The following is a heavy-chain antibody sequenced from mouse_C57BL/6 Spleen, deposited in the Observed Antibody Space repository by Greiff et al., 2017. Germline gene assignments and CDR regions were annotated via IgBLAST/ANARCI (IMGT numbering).Heavy chain of an antibody. V-gene: IGHV1-39*01. Sequence: VQLQQSGPELVKPGASVKISCTASGYTFTNYNMNWVKQSNGKSLEWIGVINPNYGTTGYNQKFKGKATLTVDKSTSTAYLQLNSLKSEDSAVYYCARGHYGSSPSDFAVWGTGTTVTVSS. CDR2: INPNYGTT. CDR1: GYTFTNYN. CDR3: ARGHYGSSPSDFAV. J-gene: IGHJ1*03. D-gene: IGHD1-1*01.